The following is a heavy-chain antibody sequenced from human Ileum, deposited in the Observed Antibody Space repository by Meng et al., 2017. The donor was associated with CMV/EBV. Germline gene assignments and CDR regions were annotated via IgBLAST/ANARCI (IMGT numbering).Heavy chain of an antibody. J-gene: IGHJ4*02. V-gene: IGHV1-24*01. CDR2: FDPEDGET. D-gene: IGHD2-15*01. Sequence: ASVKVSCKVSGYTLTELSMHWVRQAPGKGLEWMGGFDPEDGETIYAQKFQGRVTMTEDTSTDTAYMELSSLRSEDTAVYYCATVHHYWAGSPPLYYFDYWGQGTLVTVFS. CDR3: ATVHHYWAGSPPLYYFDY. CDR1: GYTLTELS.